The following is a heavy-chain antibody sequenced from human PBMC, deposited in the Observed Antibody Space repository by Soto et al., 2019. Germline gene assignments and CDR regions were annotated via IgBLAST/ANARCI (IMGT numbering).Heavy chain of an antibody. CDR3: AKMPHVDTALH. CDR2: ISYDGSNK. Sequence: QVQLVESGGGVVQPERSLRLSCAASGFTSSSYGMHWVRQAPGKGLEWVAVISYDGSNKYYADSVKGRFTISRDNSKNTLYLQMNSLRAEDTAVYYCAKMPHVDTALHWGQGTLVTVSS. D-gene: IGHD5-18*01. V-gene: IGHV3-30*18. CDR1: GFTSSSYG. J-gene: IGHJ4*02.